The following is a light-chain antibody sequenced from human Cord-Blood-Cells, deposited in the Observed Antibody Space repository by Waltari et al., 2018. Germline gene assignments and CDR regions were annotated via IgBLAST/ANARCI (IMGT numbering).Light chain of an antibody. CDR1: HDMSNY. CDR3: QQYDNLPLT. J-gene: IGKJ4*01. V-gene: IGKV1-33*01. Sequence: DIQMTQSPSSLSPSVGDRVTITCQASHDMSNYLNWYQQKPGKAPKRLIYDASKLETGVPSRFSESESGTDVTFTISSLQPEDIATYYCQQYDNLPLTFGGGTKVEIK. CDR2: DAS.